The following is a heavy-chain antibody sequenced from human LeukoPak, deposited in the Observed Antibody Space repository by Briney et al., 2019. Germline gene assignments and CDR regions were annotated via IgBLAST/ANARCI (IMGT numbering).Heavy chain of an antibody. CDR3: ARDYTRTTGWFDP. Sequence: GGSLRLSCAASGFTFSTYWMNWVRQAPGKGLEWVANINQYGSEIYYVDSVKGRFTISRDNAKNSLYLQMNSLRAEDTAVYYCARDYTRTTGWFDPWGQGTLVTVSS. CDR1: GFTFSTYW. V-gene: IGHV3-7*01. D-gene: IGHD1-1*01. CDR2: INQYGSEI. J-gene: IGHJ5*02.